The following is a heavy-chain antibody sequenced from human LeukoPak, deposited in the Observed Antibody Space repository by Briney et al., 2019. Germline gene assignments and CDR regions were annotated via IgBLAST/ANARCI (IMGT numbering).Heavy chain of an antibody. J-gene: IGHJ3*02. Sequence: QLGGSLRLSCAASGFTVSSTYMIWVRQAPGKGLEWVSGIITSGSNTYYADSVKGRFTISRDNSKNTLYLQMNSLRAEDTALYYCAKTVRRSFDIWGQGTMVTVSS. V-gene: IGHV3-23*01. CDR2: IITSGSNT. CDR3: AKTVRRSFDI. D-gene: IGHD6-6*01. CDR1: GFTVSSTY.